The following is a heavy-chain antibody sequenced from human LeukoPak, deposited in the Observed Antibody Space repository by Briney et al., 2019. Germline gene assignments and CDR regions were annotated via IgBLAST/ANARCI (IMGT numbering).Heavy chain of an antibody. V-gene: IGHV3-30*02. J-gene: IGHJ6*03. CDR1: GFTFSSYG. D-gene: IGHD6-13*01. CDR2: IRYDGSNK. CDR3: ANAGSWSPTYYYYYMDV. Sequence: GGSLRLSCAASGFTFSSYGMHWVRQAPGKGLEWVAFIRYDGSNKYYADSVKGRFTISRDNSKNTLYLQMNSLRAEDTAVYYCANAGSWSPTYYYYYMDVWGKGTTVTVSS.